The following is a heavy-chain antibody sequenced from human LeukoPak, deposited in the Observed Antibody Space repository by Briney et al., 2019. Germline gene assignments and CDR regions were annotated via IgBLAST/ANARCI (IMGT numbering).Heavy chain of an antibody. Sequence: GGSLRLSCAASGFTFDDYVMSWVRQAPGKGLEGVSGINWNGGTTAYADSVKGRFTISRDNAKNSLYLQMNSLRAEDTALYYCAKYYDSSYYYGRFDYWGQGTLVTVSS. CDR1: GFTFDDYV. CDR3: AKYYDSSYYYGRFDY. J-gene: IGHJ4*02. V-gene: IGHV3-20*04. D-gene: IGHD3-22*01. CDR2: INWNGGTT.